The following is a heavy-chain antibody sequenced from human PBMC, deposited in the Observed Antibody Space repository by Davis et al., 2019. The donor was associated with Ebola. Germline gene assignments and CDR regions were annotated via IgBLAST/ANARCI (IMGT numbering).Heavy chain of an antibody. J-gene: IGHJ6*04. CDR1: GFTFSSYA. D-gene: IGHD6-13*01. CDR2: ISYDGSNK. CDR3: ARYSSSGRYYYGMDV. V-gene: IGHV3-30*04. Sequence: GESLKISCAASGFTFSSYAMTWVRQAPGKGLEWVAVISYDGSNKYYADSVKGRFTISRDNSKNTLYLQMNSLRAEDTAVYYCARYSSSGRYYYGMDVWGKGTTVTVSS.